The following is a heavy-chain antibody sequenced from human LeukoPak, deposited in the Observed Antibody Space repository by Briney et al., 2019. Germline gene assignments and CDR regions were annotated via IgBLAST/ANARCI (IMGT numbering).Heavy chain of an antibody. Sequence: GASVKVSCKASGYTFTNYLLHWVRQAPGQGLEWMGCINPNNGDPHYAQKFQGRVTMTRDTSNSTAYMELSSLRSDDTAFYYCTRDASRTHFDSWGQGTLVTVSS. J-gene: IGHJ4*02. V-gene: IGHV1-2*02. CDR3: TRDASRTHFDS. D-gene: IGHD6-13*01. CDR1: GYTFTNYL. CDR2: INPNNGDP.